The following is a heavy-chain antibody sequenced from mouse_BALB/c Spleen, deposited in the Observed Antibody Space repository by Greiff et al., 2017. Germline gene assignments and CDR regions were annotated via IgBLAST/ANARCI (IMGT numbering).Heavy chain of an antibody. J-gene: IGHJ2*01. CDR3: ARHAFYYRYDEGSYYFDY. D-gene: IGHD2-14*01. Sequence: EVKLVESGGDLVKPGGSLKLSCAASGFTFSSYGMSWVRQTPDKRLEWVATISSGGSYTYYPDSVKGRFTISRDNAKNTLYLQMSSLKSEDTAMYYCARHAFYYRYDEGSYYFDYWGQGTTLTVSS. CDR1: GFTFSSYG. V-gene: IGHV5-6*01. CDR2: ISSGGSYT.